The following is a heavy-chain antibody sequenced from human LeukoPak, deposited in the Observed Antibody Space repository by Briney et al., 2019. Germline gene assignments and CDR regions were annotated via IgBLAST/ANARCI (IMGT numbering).Heavy chain of an antibody. Sequence: SVKVSCKASGGTFSSYAISWVRQAPGQGLEWMGRIIPILGIANYAQKFQGSVTITADKSTSTAYMELSSLRSEDTAVYYCARGETYYYDSSGSYAFDIWGQGTMVTVSS. J-gene: IGHJ3*02. V-gene: IGHV1-69*04. CDR3: ARGETYYYDSSGSYAFDI. CDR1: GGTFSSYA. CDR2: IIPILGIA. D-gene: IGHD3-22*01.